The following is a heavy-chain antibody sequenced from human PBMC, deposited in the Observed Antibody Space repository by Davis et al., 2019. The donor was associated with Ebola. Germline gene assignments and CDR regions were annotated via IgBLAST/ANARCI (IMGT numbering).Heavy chain of an antibody. D-gene: IGHD1-1*01. V-gene: IGHV3-33*01. CDR2: IWYDGSNK. CDR1: GFTFSSYG. J-gene: IGHJ4*02. Sequence: GGSLRLSCAASGFTFSSYGMHWVRQAPGKGLEWVAVIWYDGSNKYYADSVKGRFTISRDSSTNMVYLQMNDLRAEDTAVYYCGRPVMTALTTGDYYGQGTLVAVSS. CDR3: GRPVMTALTTGDY.